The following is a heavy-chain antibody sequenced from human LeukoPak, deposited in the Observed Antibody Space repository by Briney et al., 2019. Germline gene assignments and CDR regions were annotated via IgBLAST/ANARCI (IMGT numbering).Heavy chain of an antibody. CDR2: MNPDSGNT. D-gene: IGHD5-18*01. Sequence: ASVKVSCKASGYTFTSYDINWVRQATGQGLEWMGWMNPDSGNTGYAQKFQGRVTMSRNTSISTAYMELSSLRSEDTAVYYCARGDTWIQSYRYHAMDVWGQGTAVTVSS. J-gene: IGHJ6*02. CDR1: GYTFTSYD. V-gene: IGHV1-8*01. CDR3: ARGDTWIQSYRYHAMDV.